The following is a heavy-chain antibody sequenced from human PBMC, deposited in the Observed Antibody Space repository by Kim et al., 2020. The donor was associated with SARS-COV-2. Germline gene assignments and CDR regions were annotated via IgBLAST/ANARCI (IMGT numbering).Heavy chain of an antibody. J-gene: IGHJ5*02. CDR3: ARDRKPRIFDP. Sequence: GGSLRLSCAASGFTFSSYSMNWVRQAPGKGLEWVSSISSSSSSYIYYADSVKGRFTISRDNAKNSLYLQMNSLRAEDTAVYYCARDRKPRIFDPWGQGTLVTVSS. CDR1: GFTFSSYS. CDR2: ISSSSSSYI. V-gene: IGHV3-21*01.